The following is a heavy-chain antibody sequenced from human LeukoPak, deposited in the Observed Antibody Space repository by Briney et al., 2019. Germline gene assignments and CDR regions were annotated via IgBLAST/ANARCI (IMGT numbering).Heavy chain of an antibody. CDR1: GFTFDDYA. CDR2: ILRNSGSI. J-gene: IGHJ4*02. V-gene: IGHV3-9*01. D-gene: IGHD6-13*01. CDR3: VKDGGRDTAADYY. Sequence: PGRSLRLSCAASGFTFDDYAMHWVRQAPAKGLEWVSGILRNSGSIGYADSVKGRFTISRDNAKNSLYLQMNSLRAEDTALYYCVKDGGRDTAADYYWGQGTVVSVSS.